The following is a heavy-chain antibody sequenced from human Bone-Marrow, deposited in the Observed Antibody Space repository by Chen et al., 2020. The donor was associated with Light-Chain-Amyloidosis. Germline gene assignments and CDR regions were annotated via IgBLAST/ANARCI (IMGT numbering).Heavy chain of an antibody. D-gene: IGHD3-22*01. CDR3: AKDRNYYDSSGYYCSFDY. CDR2: VTWSGGSA. Sequence: EVQVLESGGSFVQPGGSLRLSCAASGFTFSDYAMSWVRRAPGKGLELVSSVTWSGGSAYYADAVEGRFPISRDNXXXXXYXQXXXXXXXDTAVYYCAKDRNYYDSSGYYCSFDYWGQGTLVTVSS. J-gene: IGHJ4*02. CDR1: GFTFSDYA. V-gene: IGHV3-23*01.